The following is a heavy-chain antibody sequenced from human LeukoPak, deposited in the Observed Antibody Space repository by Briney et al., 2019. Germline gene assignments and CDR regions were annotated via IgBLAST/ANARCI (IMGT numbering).Heavy chain of an antibody. D-gene: IGHD6-6*01. CDR2: ISSSSATI. CDR3: ARIGYSSSSFDY. J-gene: IGHJ4*02. V-gene: IGHV3-48*01. Sequence: GGSLRLSCEGSGFSLSAYNMNWVRQAPGKGLESVSYISSSSATIFYADSVKGRFTISRDNAKNSLYLQMNSLRPEDTAVYYCARIGYSSSSFDYWGQGTLVTVSS. CDR1: GFSLSAYN.